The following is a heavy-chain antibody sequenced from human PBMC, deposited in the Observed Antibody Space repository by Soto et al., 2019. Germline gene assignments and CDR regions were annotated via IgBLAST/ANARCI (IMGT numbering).Heavy chain of an antibody. CDR3: AKEGGLGGGYYISIFYYLDF. CDR2: ISYDGSNT. Sequence: GSLRLSCVASGFTFSSYGMHWVRQAPGKGLEWVAIISYDGSNTYYADSVKGRFTISRDNSKNTLYLQMNSLRAEDTSVYYCAKEGGLGGGYYISIFYYLDFGGKGPLVPVSS. J-gene: IGHJ4*02. D-gene: IGHD1-26*01. V-gene: IGHV3-30*18. CDR1: GFTFSSYG.